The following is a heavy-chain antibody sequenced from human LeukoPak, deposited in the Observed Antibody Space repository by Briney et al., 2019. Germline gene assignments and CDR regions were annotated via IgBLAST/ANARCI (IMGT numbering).Heavy chain of an antibody. CDR2: INHSGST. J-gene: IGHJ4*02. CDR1: GGSFSGYY. D-gene: IGHD3-10*01. Sequence: SETLSLTCAVYGGSFSGYYWSWIRQPPGKGLEWIGEINHSGSTNYNPSLKSRVTISVDTSKNQFSLKMSSVTAADTAVYYCARSILRAMVRGVMGYWGQGTLVTVSS. V-gene: IGHV4-34*01. CDR3: ARSILRAMVRGVMGY.